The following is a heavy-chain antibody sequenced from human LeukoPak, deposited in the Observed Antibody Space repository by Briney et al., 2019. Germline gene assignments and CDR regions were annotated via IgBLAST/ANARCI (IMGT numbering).Heavy chain of an antibody. V-gene: IGHV1-69*13. CDR3: ASGWDRGVFDY. D-gene: IGHD6-19*01. CDR2: IIPIFGTA. CDR1: GGTSSSYA. Sequence: ASVKVSCKASGGTSSSYAISWVRQAPGQGLEWMGGIIPIFGTANYAQKFQGRVTITADESTSTAYMELSSLRSEDTAVYYCASGWDRGVFDYWGQGTLVTVSS. J-gene: IGHJ4*02.